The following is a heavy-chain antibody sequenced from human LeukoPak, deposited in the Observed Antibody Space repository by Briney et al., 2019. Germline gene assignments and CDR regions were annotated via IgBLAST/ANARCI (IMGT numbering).Heavy chain of an antibody. V-gene: IGHV3-23*01. CDR3: AKSDCSGTYCYVLDY. CDR1: GXTXXXXA. Sequence: SGGSLRLSCAGSGXTXXXXAXXXXXXAXGXGLEWVXXVSGSGDSTYYEDSAKGRFTISRDFSKNTLFLQMKSLRAEDTALYSCAKSDCSGTYCYVLDYWGQGTLVTVSS. J-gene: IGHJ4*02. D-gene: IGHD2-2*01. CDR2: VSGSGDST.